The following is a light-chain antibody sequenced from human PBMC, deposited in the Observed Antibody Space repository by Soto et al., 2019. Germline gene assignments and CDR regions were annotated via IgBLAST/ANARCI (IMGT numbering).Light chain of an antibody. CDR1: QSIRSN. CDR3: QQFYNYPRT. Sequence: IVMTQSPATLSVSPGERATLSFRASQSIRSNLAWYQQKPGQAPRLLIYDASSRATGIPARFSGTESGTEFTLTISSLQSEDFGTYYCQQFYNYPRTFGQGTKV. J-gene: IGKJ1*01. CDR2: DAS. V-gene: IGKV3-15*01.